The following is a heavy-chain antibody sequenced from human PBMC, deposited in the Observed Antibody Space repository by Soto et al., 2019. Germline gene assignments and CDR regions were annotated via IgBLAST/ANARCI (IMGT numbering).Heavy chain of an antibody. CDR2: VSSGGST. D-gene: IGHD2-15*01. CDR3: AKRRGAGGHFDY. Sequence: GGSLRLSCAASGFTFTSYAMGWVRQAPGKGLEWVSVVSSGGSTYYADSVTGRFTVSRGNSKNTLSLQMNSLRAEDTAVYYCAKRRGAGGHFDYWGQGALVTVSS. V-gene: IGHV3-23*01. CDR1: GFTFTSYA. J-gene: IGHJ4*02.